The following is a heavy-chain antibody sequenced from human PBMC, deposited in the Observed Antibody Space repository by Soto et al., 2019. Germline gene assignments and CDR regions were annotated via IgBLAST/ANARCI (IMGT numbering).Heavy chain of an antibody. J-gene: IGHJ3*02. D-gene: IGHD3-10*01. V-gene: IGHV4-59*01. CDR1: GGSISSYY. Sequence: NLPETLSLTCTVSGGSISSYYWSWIRQPPGKGLEWIGYIYYSGSTNYNPSLKSRVTISVDTSKNQFSLKLSSVTAADTAVYYCARVWGGAFDIWGQGTMVT. CDR2: IYYSGST. CDR3: ARVWGGAFDI.